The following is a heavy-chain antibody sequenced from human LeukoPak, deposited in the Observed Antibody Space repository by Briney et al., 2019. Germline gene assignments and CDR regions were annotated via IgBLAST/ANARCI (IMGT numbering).Heavy chain of an antibody. CDR2: IWYNGTSK. CDR3: ARSQSSSLIDY. J-gene: IGHJ4*02. Sequence: GGSLRLSCAASGFSLSAYGVHWVRQAPGKGLEWVAVIWYNGTSKDYADSVKGRFTFSRDNSKNTLYLQMNSLTVEDTAVYYCARSQSSSLIDYWGQGTLVTVSS. V-gene: IGHV3-33*01. D-gene: IGHD6-13*01. CDR1: GFSLSAYG.